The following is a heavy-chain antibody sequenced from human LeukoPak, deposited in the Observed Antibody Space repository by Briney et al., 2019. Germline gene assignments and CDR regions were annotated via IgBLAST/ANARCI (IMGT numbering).Heavy chain of an antibody. CDR2: VYYSGST. Sequence: SETLSLTCTVSGGSISSYYWSWIRQPPGKGLEWIGYVYYSGSTNYNPSLKSRVTISVDTSKNQFSLRLSSVTAADTAVYYCARERRDGYKVYFDYWGQGTLVTVSP. CDR3: ARERRDGYKVYFDY. J-gene: IGHJ4*02. CDR1: GGSISSYY. V-gene: IGHV4-59*01. D-gene: IGHD5-24*01.